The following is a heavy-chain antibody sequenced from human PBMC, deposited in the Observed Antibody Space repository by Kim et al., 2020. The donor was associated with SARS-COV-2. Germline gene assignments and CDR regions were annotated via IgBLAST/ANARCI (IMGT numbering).Heavy chain of an antibody. CDR2: ISWNSGSI. D-gene: IGHD3-3*01. Sequence: GGSLRLSCAASGFTFGDYANHWVRQAPGKGLEWVSGISWNSGSIGYADSVKGRFTISRDNAKNSLYLQMNSLRAEDTALYYCATLVEWFLPRDAFDIWGQGTMVTVSS. CDR1: GFTFGDYA. CDR3: ATLVEWFLPRDAFDI. V-gene: IGHV3-9*01. J-gene: IGHJ3*02.